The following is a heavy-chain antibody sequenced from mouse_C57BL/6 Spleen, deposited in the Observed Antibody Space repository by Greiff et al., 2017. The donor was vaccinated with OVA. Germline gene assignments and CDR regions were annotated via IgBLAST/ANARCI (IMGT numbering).Heavy chain of an antibody. CDR2: IYPGSGNT. CDR3: AREYSNYGYFDV. J-gene: IGHJ1*03. CDR1: GYTFTDYY. D-gene: IGHD2-5*01. V-gene: IGHV1-76*01. Sequence: QVQLQQSGAELVRPGASVKLSCKASGYTFTDYYINWVKPRPGQGLEWIARIYPGSGNTYYNEKFKGKATLTAEKSSSTAYMQLSSLTSEDSAVYFCAREYSNYGYFDVWGTGTTVTVSS.